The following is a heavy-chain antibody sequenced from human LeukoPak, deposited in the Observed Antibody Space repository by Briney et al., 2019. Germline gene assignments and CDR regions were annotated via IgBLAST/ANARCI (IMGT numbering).Heavy chain of an antibody. V-gene: IGHV1-18*01. J-gene: IGHJ4*02. CDR1: GYTFTSYG. D-gene: IGHD6-6*01. CDR3: ASIAEYSSSSALDY. CDR2: ISAYNGNT. Sequence: ASVKVSCKASGYTFTSYGISWVRQAPGQGLEWMGWISAYNGNTNYAQKLQGRVTMTTDTSTSTAYMELRSLRSDDTAVYYGASIAEYSSSSALDYWGQGTLVTVSS.